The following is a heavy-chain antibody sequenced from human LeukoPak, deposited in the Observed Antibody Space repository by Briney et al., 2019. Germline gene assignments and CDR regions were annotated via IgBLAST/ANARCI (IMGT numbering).Heavy chain of an antibody. CDR3: AKRASGSGTSLYYFDY. D-gene: IGHD3-10*01. J-gene: IGHJ4*02. V-gene: IGHV3-23*01. CDR2: ISNSGGST. Sequence: PGGSLRLSCGASGFSFSSHAMSWVRQAPGKGLEWVSVISNSGGSTFYADSVKGRFTISRDNSKNTLYLQMNSLRAEDTAVYYCAKRASGSGTSLYYFDYWGQGTLVTVSS. CDR1: GFSFSSHA.